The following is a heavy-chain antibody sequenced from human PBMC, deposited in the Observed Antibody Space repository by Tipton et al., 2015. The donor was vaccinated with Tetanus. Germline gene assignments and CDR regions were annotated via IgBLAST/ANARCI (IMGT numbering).Heavy chain of an antibody. CDR1: GFTFNKYW. D-gene: IGHD1-1*01. J-gene: IGHJ4*02. CDR3: ARALWDQRRGGHFDH. Sequence: SLRLSCAASGFTFNKYWMHWVRQAPGKGLVWLSRINSHGTSTSYADSGKGRFIISRDNAKKSLYLQMNSLRGEDTAVYYCARALWDQRRGGHFDHWGQGTQVTVSS. V-gene: IGHV3-74*01. CDR2: INSHGTST.